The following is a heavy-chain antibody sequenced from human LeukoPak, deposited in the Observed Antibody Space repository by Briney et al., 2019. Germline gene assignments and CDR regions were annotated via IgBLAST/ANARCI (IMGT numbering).Heavy chain of an antibody. Sequence: GESVKISSECSVYSFTSYLIRCVHQIPGKGLEWMGIIYPGDSGTRYSPSFQGQVTISADKSISTAYLQWSSLKASDTAMYYCATGSSGYYGPLDYWGQGTLVTVSS. V-gene: IGHV5-51*07. CDR3: ATGSSGYYGPLDY. CDR1: VYSFTSYL. D-gene: IGHD3-22*01. CDR2: IYPGDSGT. J-gene: IGHJ4*02.